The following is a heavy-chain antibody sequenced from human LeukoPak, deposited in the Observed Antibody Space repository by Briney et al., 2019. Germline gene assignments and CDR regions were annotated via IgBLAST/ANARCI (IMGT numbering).Heavy chain of an antibody. D-gene: IGHD6-13*01. CDR3: ARDPSARAAAGNYYYGMDV. J-gene: IGHJ6*02. CDR1: GFTFSSYG. Sequence: GGSLRLSCAASGFTFSSYGMHWVRQAPGKGLEWVAVIWYDGSNKYYADSVKGRFTISRDNSKNTLYLQMNSLRAEDTAVYYCARDPSARAAAGNYYYGMDVWGQGTSVTVSS. CDR2: IWYDGSNK. V-gene: IGHV3-33*01.